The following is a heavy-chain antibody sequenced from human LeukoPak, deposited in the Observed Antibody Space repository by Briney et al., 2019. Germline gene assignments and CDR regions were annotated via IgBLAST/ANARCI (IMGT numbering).Heavy chain of an antibody. Sequence: KPSETLSLTCTVSGGSVSSGDYYWSWIRQPPGKGLEWIGYIYYSGNTFHYNPSLKSRVNISVDTSKNQFSLRLSSVTAVDTAVYYCASTNCSSASCYGAKWFDPWRQGTLVTVSS. V-gene: IGHV4-30-4*08. CDR3: ASTNCSSASCYGAKWFDP. CDR1: GGSVSSGDYY. CDR2: IYYSGNT. D-gene: IGHD2-2*01. J-gene: IGHJ5*02.